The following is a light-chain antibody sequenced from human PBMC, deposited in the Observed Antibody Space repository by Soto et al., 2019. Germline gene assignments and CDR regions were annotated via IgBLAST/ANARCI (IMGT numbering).Light chain of an antibody. CDR2: DVS. J-gene: IGLJ1*01. Sequence: QPVLTQPASVSGSPGQSITISCTGTSSDVGGYNYVSWYQQHPGKAPKLMIYDVSNRPSGVSNRFSGSKSGNTASLTISGLQAEDEADYYCSSYTSSSTLLYVFGTGTKVTVL. V-gene: IGLV2-14*01. CDR3: SSYTSSSTLLYV. CDR1: SSDVGGYNY.